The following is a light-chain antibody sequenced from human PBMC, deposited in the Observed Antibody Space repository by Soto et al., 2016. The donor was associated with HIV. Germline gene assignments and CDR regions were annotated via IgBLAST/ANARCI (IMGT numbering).Light chain of an antibody. CDR3: QQYYSTSIT. J-gene: IGKJ5*01. CDR1: QSISTW. CDR2: KAS. V-gene: IGKV1-5*03. Sequence: DIQMTQSPSTLSASVGDRVTITCRASQSISTWLAWYQQKPGKAPKLLIYKASTLESGVPSRFSGTGSGTDYTLTISSLQPEDFATYYCQQYYSTSITFGQGTRLEIK.